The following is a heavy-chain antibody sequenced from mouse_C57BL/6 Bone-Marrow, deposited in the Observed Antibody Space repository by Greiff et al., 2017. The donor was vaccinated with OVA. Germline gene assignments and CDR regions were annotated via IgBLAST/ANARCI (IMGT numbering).Heavy chain of an antibody. D-gene: IGHD2-5*01. CDR2: ISYDGSN. CDR3: ARELYYSNPSYAMDY. J-gene: IGHJ4*01. CDR1: GYSITSGYY. V-gene: IGHV3-6*01. Sequence: ESGPGLVKPSQSLSLTCSVTGYSITSGYYWNWIRQFPGNKLEWMGYISYDGSNNYNPSLKNRISITRDTSKNQFFLKLNSVTTEDTATYYCARELYYSNPSYAMDYWGQGTSVTVSS.